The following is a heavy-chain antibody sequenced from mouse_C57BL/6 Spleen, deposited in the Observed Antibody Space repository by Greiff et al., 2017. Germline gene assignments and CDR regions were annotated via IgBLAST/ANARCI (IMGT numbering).Heavy chain of an antibody. CDR3: AITTVVAYYFDY. CDR2: IDPNSGGT. Sequence: QVQLQQPGAELVKPGASVKLSCKASGYTFTSYWMHWVKQRPGRGLEWIGRIDPNSGGTKYNEKFKSKATLTVDKHSSTAYMQLSSLTSEDSAVYYGAITTVVAYYFDYWGQGTTLTVSS. J-gene: IGHJ2*01. V-gene: IGHV1-72*01. CDR1: GYTFTSYW. D-gene: IGHD1-1*01.